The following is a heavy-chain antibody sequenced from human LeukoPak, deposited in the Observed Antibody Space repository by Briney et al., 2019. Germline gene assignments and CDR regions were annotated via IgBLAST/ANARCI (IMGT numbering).Heavy chain of an antibody. J-gene: IGHJ3*01. D-gene: IGHD1-26*01. CDR2: ISGSTTYI. CDR3: VKDMGAGDLDAFDV. V-gene: IGHV3-21*04. CDR1: GFSFSNYV. Sequence: GGSLRLSCAASGFSFSNYVINWVRQAPGKGLEWVSSISGSTTYIYYADSVKGRFTISRDNAKNSLYLQMNSLRAEDTALYYCVKDMGAGDLDAFDVWGQGTMVTVS.